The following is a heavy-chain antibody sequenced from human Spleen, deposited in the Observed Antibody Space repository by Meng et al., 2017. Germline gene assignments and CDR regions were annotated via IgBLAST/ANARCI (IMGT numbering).Heavy chain of an antibody. Sequence: GESLKISCSTSGFTFGDYALSWVRQAPGKGLEWVGFIRSKRYGGTTEYAASVKGRFIISRDDSKNTLYLQMNSLKTEDAAVYYCMADASTVAPHYYYGMDICDQGTTVTVSS. CDR1: GFTFGDYA. CDR3: MADASTVAPHYYYGMDI. V-gene: IGHV3-49*04. J-gene: IGHJ6*02. CDR2: IRSKRYGGTT. D-gene: IGHD4-23*01.